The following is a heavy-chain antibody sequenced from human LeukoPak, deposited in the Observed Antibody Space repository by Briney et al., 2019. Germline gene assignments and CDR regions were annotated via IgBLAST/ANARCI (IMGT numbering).Heavy chain of an antibody. D-gene: IGHD2-2*01. CDR2: ISAYNGNT. J-gene: IGHJ5*02. CDR3: ARHADIVVVPASRGDNWFDP. CDR1: GYTFTSYG. V-gene: IGHV1-18*01. Sequence: GASVKVSCKASGYTFTSYGISWVRQAPGQGLEWMGWISAYNGNTNYAQKLQGRVTMTTDTSTSTAYMELRSLRSDDTAVYYCARHADIVVVPASRGDNWFDPWGQGTLVTVSS.